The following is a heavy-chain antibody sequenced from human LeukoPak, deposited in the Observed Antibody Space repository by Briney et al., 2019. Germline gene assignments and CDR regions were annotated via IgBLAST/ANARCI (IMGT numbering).Heavy chain of an antibody. Sequence: SETLSLTCAVSGGSFSGYYWSWIRQPPGKGLEWIGEINHSGSTNYNPSLKSRVTISVDTSKNQFSLKLSSVTAADTAVYYCARVALGYCSGGSCYPYYYYGMDVWGQGTTVTVSS. CDR3: ARVALGYCSGGSCYPYYYYGMDV. V-gene: IGHV4-34*01. CDR2: INHSGST. CDR1: GGSFSGYY. J-gene: IGHJ6*02. D-gene: IGHD2-15*01.